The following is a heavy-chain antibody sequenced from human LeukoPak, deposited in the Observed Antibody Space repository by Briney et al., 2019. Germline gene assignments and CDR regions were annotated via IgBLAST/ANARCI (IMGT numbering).Heavy chain of an antibody. CDR1: GYTFTSYY. J-gene: IGHJ5*02. CDR3: ARAYGSGSYYTNWFDP. Sequence: ASVKVSCKASGYTFTSYYMHWVRQAPGQGLEWMGVINPSGGSTSYAQKFQGRVTMTRDTSTSTVYMELSSLRSEDTAVYYCARAYGSGSYYTNWFDPWGQGTLVTVSS. V-gene: IGHV1-46*01. CDR2: INPSGGST. D-gene: IGHD3-10*01.